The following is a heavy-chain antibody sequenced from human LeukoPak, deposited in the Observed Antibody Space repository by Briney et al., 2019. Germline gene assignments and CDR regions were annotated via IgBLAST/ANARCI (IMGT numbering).Heavy chain of an antibody. CDR2: IKQDGSEK. Sequence: PGGSLRLSCAASGFTFNSYWMTWVRQAPGKGLEWVANIKQDGSEKHYVDSVKGRFTISRVNAKNSLYLLMNSLRAEDTAVYYCAREDWAPHDWGQGTLVTVSS. J-gene: IGHJ4*02. CDR1: GFTFNSYW. CDR3: AREDWAPHD. V-gene: IGHV3-7*01. D-gene: IGHD3-9*01.